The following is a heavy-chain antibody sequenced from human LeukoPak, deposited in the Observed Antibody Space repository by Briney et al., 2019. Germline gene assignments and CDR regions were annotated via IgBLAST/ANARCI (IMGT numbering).Heavy chain of an antibody. V-gene: IGHV3-7*01. CDR3: ARDSDYYYYYYMDV. CDR1: GFTFSSYW. Sequence: GGSLRLSCAASGFTFSSYWMSWARQAPGKGLEWVANIKQDGSEEYYVDSVKGRFTISRDNAKNSLYLQMNSLRAEDTAVYYCARDSDYYYYYYMDVWGKGTTVTVSS. CDR2: IKQDGSEE. J-gene: IGHJ6*03.